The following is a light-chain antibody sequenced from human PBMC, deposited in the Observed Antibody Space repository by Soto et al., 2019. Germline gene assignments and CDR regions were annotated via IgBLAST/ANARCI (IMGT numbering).Light chain of an antibody. J-gene: IGLJ3*02. CDR2: EVS. CDR3: SSYTARSTWV. Sequence: QSALTQPASVSGSPGQSITISRTGTSSDVGGYNYVSWYQQHPGTSPKLMIYEVSNRPSGVSNRFSGSKSGNTASLIISGLQAEDEGDYYCSSYTARSTWVFGGGTKVTVL. CDR1: SSDVGGYNY. V-gene: IGLV2-14*01.